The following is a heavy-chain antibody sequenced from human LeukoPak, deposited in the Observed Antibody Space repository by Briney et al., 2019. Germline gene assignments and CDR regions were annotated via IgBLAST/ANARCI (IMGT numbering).Heavy chain of an antibody. J-gene: IGHJ4*02. V-gene: IGHV3-21*01. CDR1: GFTFSTYS. D-gene: IGHD6-19*01. CDR2: ISTSSSYI. CDR3: ARDDSSGAWYFDY. Sequence: KPGGSLRLSCAASGFTFSTYSMNWVRQAPGKGLEWVSSISTSSSYIYYADSVKGRFTISRDNAKNSPYLQMNSLRAEDTAVYYCARDDSSGAWYFDYWGQGTLVTVSS.